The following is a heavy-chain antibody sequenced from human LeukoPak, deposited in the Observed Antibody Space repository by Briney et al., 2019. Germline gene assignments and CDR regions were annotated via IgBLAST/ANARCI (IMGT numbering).Heavy chain of an antibody. V-gene: IGHV1-46*01. CDR1: GYTFTSYY. J-gene: IGHJ4*02. CDR3: ARIRDHYDGSGQGLGFGY. CDR2: INPSGGST. Sequence: GASVKVSCKASGYTFTSYYMHWVRQAPGQGLEWMGIINPSGGSTSYAQKFQGRVTMTRDTSTSTVYMELSSLRSEDTAVYYCARIRDHYDGSGQGLGFGYWGQGTLVTVSS. D-gene: IGHD3-22*01.